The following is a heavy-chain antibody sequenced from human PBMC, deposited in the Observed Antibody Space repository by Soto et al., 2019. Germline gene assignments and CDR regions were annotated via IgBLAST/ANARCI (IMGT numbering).Heavy chain of an antibody. CDR3: AKDLLGPGRAYGMDV. V-gene: IGHV3-30*18. J-gene: IGHJ6*02. Sequence: QVQLVESGGGVVQPGRSLRLSCAASGFTFSSYGMHWVRQAPGKGLEWVAVISYDGSNKYYADSVKGRFTISRDNSKNPLYLQRNSLSAEDTAVYYCAKDLLGPGRAYGMDVWGQGTTVTVSS. CDR2: ISYDGSNK. CDR1: GFTFSSYG. D-gene: IGHD7-27*01.